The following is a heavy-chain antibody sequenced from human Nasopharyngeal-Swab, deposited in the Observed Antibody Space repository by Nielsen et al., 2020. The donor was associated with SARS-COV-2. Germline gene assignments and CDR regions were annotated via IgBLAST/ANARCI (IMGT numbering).Heavy chain of an antibody. J-gene: IGHJ3*02. Sequence: WIRQPPGKGLEWVGRIRSKANSYATAYAASVKDRFTISRDDSKNTAYLQMNSLKTEDTAVYYCTSLMITFGGVIANDAFDIWGQGAMVTVSS. D-gene: IGHD3-16*02. V-gene: IGHV3-73*01. CDR2: IRSKANSYAT. CDR3: TSLMITFGGVIANDAFDI.